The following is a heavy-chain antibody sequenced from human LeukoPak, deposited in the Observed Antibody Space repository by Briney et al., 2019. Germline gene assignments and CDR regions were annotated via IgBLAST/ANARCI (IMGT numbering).Heavy chain of an antibody. CDR3: GRQMDSYGQEYQNWFDP. D-gene: IGHD5-18*01. CDR2: IYYSGST. Sequence: PSETLSLTCTVSGGSISSSSYYWGWIRQPPGKGLEWIGSIYYSGSTYYNPSLKSRVSISVDTSKNQFSLKLSSVTAADTAVYYCGRQMDSYGQEYQNWFDPWGQGTLVTVSS. J-gene: IGHJ5*02. CDR1: GGSISSSSYY. V-gene: IGHV4-39*01.